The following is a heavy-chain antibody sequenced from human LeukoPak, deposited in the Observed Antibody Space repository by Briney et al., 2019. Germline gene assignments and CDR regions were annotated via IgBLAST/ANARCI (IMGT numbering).Heavy chain of an antibody. CDR2: IYYSRST. V-gene: IGHV4-59*01. CDR1: GGSISGYY. Sequence: SETLSLTCTVSGGSISGYYWSWIRQPPGKGLEWIGYIYYSRSTNYNPSLKGRVTISVDTSKNQFSLKLNSVTAADTALYYCARETGSPGAVAGLFDYWGQGTLVTVSS. CDR3: ARETGSPGAVAGLFDY. J-gene: IGHJ4*02. D-gene: IGHD6-19*01.